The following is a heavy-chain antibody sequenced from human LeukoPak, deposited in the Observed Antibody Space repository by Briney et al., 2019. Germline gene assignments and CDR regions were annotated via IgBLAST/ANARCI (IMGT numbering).Heavy chain of an antibody. CDR1: GFTFSSYG. V-gene: IGHV3-30*18. J-gene: IGHJ6*02. Sequence: GGSLRLSCAASGFTFSSYGMHWVRQAPGKGLEWVAVISYDGSNKYYADSVKGRFTISRDNSKNTLYLQMNSLRAEDTAVYYCAKDRVIYSGSGGSRPGGGMDVWGQGTTVTVSS. CDR3: AKDRVIYSGSGGSRPGGGMDV. CDR2: ISYDGSNK. D-gene: IGHD2-15*01.